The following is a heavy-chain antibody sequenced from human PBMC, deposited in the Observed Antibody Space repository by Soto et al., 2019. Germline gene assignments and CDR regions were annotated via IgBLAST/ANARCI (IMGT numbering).Heavy chain of an antibody. D-gene: IGHD5-12*01. CDR1: GFTVSSNY. J-gene: IGHJ3*02. CDR2: IYSGGST. CDR3: ARGIVATSDAFDI. V-gene: IGHV3-53*04. Sequence: VQLVESGGGLVQPGGSLRLSCAASGFTVSSNYMSWVRQAPGKGLEWVSVIYSGGSTYYADSVKGRFTISRHNSKNTLYLQMNSLRAEDTAVYYCARGIVATSDAFDIWGQGTMVTVSS.